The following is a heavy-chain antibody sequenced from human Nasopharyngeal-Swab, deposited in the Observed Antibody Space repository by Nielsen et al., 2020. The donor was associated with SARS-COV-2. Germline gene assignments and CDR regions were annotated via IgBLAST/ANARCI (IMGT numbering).Heavy chain of an antibody. CDR1: GYTFTGFY. J-gene: IGHJ4*02. Sequence: ASVKVSCKASGYTFTGFYVHWVRQAPGQGLECLGRINPSNGVTIYAQKFQGRVTITRDTSNSTVDMELNRLRSDDTAVYYCVREGDNWEFDSWGQGTLVTVSS. CDR2: INPSNGVT. V-gene: IGHV1-2*06. CDR3: VREGDNWEFDS. D-gene: IGHD1-26*01.